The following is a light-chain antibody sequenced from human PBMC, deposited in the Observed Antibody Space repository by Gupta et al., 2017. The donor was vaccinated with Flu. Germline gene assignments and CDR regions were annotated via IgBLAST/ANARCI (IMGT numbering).Light chain of an antibody. CDR2: GAS. V-gene: IGKV3-20*01. CDR1: QSVSSRY. J-gene: IGKJ1*01. Sequence: QSVSSRYLAWYQQKPGQAPRLLMYGASSRATGIPDRFSGSGSGTDFTLTISSLEPEDFAVYYCQQYGNSPWTFGQGTKVEIK. CDR3: QQYGNSPWT.